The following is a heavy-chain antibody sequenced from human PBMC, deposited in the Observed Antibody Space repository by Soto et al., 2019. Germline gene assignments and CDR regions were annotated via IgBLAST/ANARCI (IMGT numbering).Heavy chain of an antibody. D-gene: IGHD6-19*01. J-gene: IGHJ6*02. CDR3: ARLPGPLVAVLYIYPLDGREAMSDVDV. Sequence: QMQLVESGGGVVQPGGSLRLSCAASGFTFNYYPMHWVRQAPGKGLEWVAVVSFDGSNKYYADSVKGRFTISKDNSKNTLYLQMNSLRREDTAVYYCARLPGPLVAVLYIYPLDGREAMSDVDVWGQGPRSPSP. V-gene: IGHV3-30-3*01. CDR2: VSFDGSNK. CDR1: GFTFNYYP.